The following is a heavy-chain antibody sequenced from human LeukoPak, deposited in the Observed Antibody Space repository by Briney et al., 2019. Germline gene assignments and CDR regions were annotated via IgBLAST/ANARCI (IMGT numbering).Heavy chain of an antibody. V-gene: IGHV4-39*01. CDR2: IYFSGST. CDR3: ANLGYYNYGMDV. CDR1: GGSISITTYY. Sequence: SETLSLTCTVSGGSISITTYYWGWIRQPPGKGLEWIGTIYFSGSTYYNPSLKRRVTISVDTSKNQFSLTMSSVTAADTAIYYCANLGYYNYGMDVWGQGTTVTVSS. J-gene: IGHJ6*02.